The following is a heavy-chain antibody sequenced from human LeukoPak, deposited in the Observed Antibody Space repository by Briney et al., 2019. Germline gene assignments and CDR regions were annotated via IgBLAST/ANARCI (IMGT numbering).Heavy chain of an antibody. CDR1: GFTFTSYG. J-gene: IGHJ4*02. CDR3: ARGGSGYDFDF. Sequence: PGGSLRLSCAASGFTFTSYGMHWVRQALGKGLEWVAVIWYDGSNKYYVDSVKGRFTISRDNSKNTLYLQMNSLRAEDTAVYYCARGGSGYDFDFWGQGNLVTVSS. D-gene: IGHD5-12*01. CDR2: IWYDGSNK. V-gene: IGHV3-33*01.